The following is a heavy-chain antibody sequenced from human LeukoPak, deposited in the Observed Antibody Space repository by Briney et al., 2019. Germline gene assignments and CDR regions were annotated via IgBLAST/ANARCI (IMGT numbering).Heavy chain of an antibody. CDR1: GYSFTSYG. J-gene: IGHJ4*02. V-gene: IGHV7-4-1*02. CDR2: INTNTGNP. D-gene: IGHD1-26*01. CDR3: ARGAVRGIVGATGY. Sequence: GASVKVSCKASGYSFTSYGITWVRQAPGQGLEWMGWINTNTGNPTYAQGFTGRFVFSLDTSVSTAYLQISSLKAEDTAVYYCARGAVRGIVGATGYWGQGTLVTVSS.